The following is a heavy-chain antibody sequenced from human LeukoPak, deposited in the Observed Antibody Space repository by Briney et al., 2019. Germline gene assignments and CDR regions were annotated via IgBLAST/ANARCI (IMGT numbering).Heavy chain of an antibody. J-gene: IGHJ4*02. Sequence: ASVKVSCKASGYTSTSYGISWVRQAPGQGLEWMGWISAYNGNTNYAQKLQGRVTMTTDTSTSTAYMELRSLRSDDTAVYYCARTTLWFGESSGYYFVYWGQGTLVTVSS. D-gene: IGHD3-10*01. V-gene: IGHV1-18*01. CDR2: ISAYNGNT. CDR1: GYTSTSYG. CDR3: ARTTLWFGESSGYYFVY.